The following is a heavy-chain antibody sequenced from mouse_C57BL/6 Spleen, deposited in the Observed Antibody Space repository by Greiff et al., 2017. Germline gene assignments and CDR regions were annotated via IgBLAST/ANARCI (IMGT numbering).Heavy chain of an antibody. J-gene: IGHJ4*01. CDR2: INYNGSST. CDR3: ARVPYYYGSFYAMYY. D-gene: IGHD1-1*01. CDR1: GFTFSDYY. V-gene: IGHV5-16*01. Sequence: EVKLEESEGGLVQPGSSMKLSCTASGFTFSDYYMAWVRQVPEKGLEWVANINYNGSSTDYLDSLKSRFIISRDNAKNILYLQMSSLKSEDTATYYSARVPYYYGSFYAMYYWGQGTSVTVSS.